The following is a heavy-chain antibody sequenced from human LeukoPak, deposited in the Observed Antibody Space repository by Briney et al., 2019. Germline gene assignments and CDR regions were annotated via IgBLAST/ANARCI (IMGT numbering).Heavy chain of an antibody. CDR3: AREVVVVTNDAFDI. Sequence: GGSLRLSCAASGFTFSSYWMSWVRQAPGKGLEWVANIKQDGSEKYYVDSVKGRFTISRDNAKNSLHLQMNSLRAEDTAVYYCAREVVVVTNDAFDIWGQGTMVTVSS. J-gene: IGHJ3*02. CDR2: IKQDGSEK. V-gene: IGHV3-7*03. CDR1: GFTFSSYW. D-gene: IGHD3-22*01.